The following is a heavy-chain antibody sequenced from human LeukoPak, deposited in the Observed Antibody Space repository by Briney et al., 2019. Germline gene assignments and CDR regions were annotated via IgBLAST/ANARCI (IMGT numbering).Heavy chain of an antibody. J-gene: IGHJ4*02. V-gene: IGHV4-4*02. CDR2: IYHSGST. CDR3: ARVPEEGIAARLPVLVDY. D-gene: IGHD6-6*01. CDR1: GGSISNTNW. Sequence: SGTLSLTCAVSGGSISNTNWWSWVRQPPGKGLEWIGYIYHSGSTYYNPSLKSRVTISVDRSKNQFSLKLSSVTAADTAVYYCARVPEEGIAARLPVLVDYWGQGTLVTVSS.